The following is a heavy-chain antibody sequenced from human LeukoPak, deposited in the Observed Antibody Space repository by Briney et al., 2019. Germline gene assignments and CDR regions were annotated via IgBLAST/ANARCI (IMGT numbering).Heavy chain of an antibody. CDR2: INPNSGGT. V-gene: IGHV1-2*02. D-gene: IGHD3-10*01. CDR1: GYTFTTYG. J-gene: IGHJ4*02. Sequence: GASVKVSCKASGYTFTTYGISWVRQAPGQGLEWMGWINPNSGGTNYAQKFQGRVTMTRDTSISTAYMELSRLRSDDTAVYYCARVDDPYYYGSGPPSGFDYWGQGTLVTVSS. CDR3: ARVDDPYYYGSGPPSGFDY.